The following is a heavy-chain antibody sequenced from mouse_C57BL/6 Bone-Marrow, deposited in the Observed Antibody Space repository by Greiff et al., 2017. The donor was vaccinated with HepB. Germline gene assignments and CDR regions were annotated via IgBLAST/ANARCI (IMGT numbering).Heavy chain of an antibody. CDR2: IDPSDSYT. Sequence: VQLQQPGAELVMPGASVKLSCKASGYTFTSYWMHWVKQRPGQGLEWIGEIDPSDSYTNYNQKFKGKSTLTVDKFSSTAYMQLRSLTSEDSAVYYCARERDYYGSSYWYFDVWGTGTTVTVSS. V-gene: IGHV1-69*01. J-gene: IGHJ1*03. CDR1: GYTFTSYW. D-gene: IGHD1-1*01. CDR3: ARERDYYGSSYWYFDV.